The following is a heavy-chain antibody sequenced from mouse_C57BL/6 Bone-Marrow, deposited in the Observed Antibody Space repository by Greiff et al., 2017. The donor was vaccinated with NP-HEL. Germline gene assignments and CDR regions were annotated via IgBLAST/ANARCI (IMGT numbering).Heavy chain of an antibody. CDR1: GFSFNTYA. CDR3: VRHAVGLPYFDY. J-gene: IGHJ2*01. V-gene: IGHV10-1*01. CDR2: IRSKSNNYAT. Sequence: EVQRVESGGGLVQPKGSLKLSCAASGFSFNTYAMNWVRQAPGKGLEWVARIRSKSNNYATYYADSVKDRFTISRDDSESMLYLQMNNLKTEDTAMYYCVRHAVGLPYFDYWGQGTTLTVSS. D-gene: IGHD4-1*01.